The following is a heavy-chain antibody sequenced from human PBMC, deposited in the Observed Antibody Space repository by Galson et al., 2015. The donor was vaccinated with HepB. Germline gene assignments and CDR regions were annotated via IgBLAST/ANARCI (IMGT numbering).Heavy chain of an antibody. J-gene: IGHJ5*02. CDR1: GFTFSSYW. V-gene: IGHV3-7*01. CDR3: ARDLDWGYYGSGNWFDP. Sequence: SLRLSCAASGFTFSSYWMSWVRQAPGKGLEWVANIKQDGSEKYYVDSVKGQFTISRDNAKNSLYLQMNSLRAEDTAVYYCARDLDWGYYGSGNWFDPWGQGTLVTVSS. D-gene: IGHD3-10*01. CDR2: IKQDGSEK.